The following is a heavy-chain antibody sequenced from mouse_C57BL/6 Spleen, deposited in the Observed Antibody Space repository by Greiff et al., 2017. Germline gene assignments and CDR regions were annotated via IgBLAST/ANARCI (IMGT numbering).Heavy chain of an antibody. CDR3: ARHGHYYGSSFTTYGFDY. CDR2: ISGGGGNT. CDR1: GFTFSSYT. Sequence: EVKLVESGGGLVKPGGSLKLSCAASGFTFSSYTMSWVRQTPEKRLEWVATISGGGGNTYYPDSVKGRFTISRDNAKNTLYLQMSSLRSEDTALYYCARHGHYYGSSFTTYGFDYWGQGTTLTVSS. V-gene: IGHV5-9*01. D-gene: IGHD1-1*01. J-gene: IGHJ2*01.